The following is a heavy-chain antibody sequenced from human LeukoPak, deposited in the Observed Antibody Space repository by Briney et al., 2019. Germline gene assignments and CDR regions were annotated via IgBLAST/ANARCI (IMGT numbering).Heavy chain of an antibody. CDR3: ASRSVLSPTAIESWFDS. D-gene: IGHD2-21*02. CDR2: ISHIGAT. CDR1: GASVSGNF. Sequence: SETLSLTCAVSGASVSGNFWGWIRQPPGEGPEWLGSISHIGATYYNPSLKSRVTISLDTSKNQFSLTVNSVTVADTALYFCASRSVLSPTAIESWFDSWGQATQVT. J-gene: IGHJ5*01. V-gene: IGHV4-38-2*01.